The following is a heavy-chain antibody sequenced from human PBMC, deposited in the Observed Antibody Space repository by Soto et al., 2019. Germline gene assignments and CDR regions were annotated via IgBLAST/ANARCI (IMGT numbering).Heavy chain of an antibody. D-gene: IGHD2-15*01. V-gene: IGHV3-21*01. J-gene: IGHJ3*02. CDR1: GFTFSSYS. Sequence: GESLKISCAASGFTFSSYSMNWVRQAPGKGLEWVSSISSSSSYIYYADSVKGRFTISRDNAKNSLYLQMNSLRAEDTAVYYCARVGTVVNDAFDIWGQGTMVTVSS. CDR2: ISSSSSYI. CDR3: ARVGTVVNDAFDI.